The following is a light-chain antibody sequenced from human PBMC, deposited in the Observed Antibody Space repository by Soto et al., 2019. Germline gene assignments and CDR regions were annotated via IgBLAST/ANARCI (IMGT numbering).Light chain of an antibody. CDR3: QQPWA. CDR1: QSVTSNY. J-gene: IGKJ1*01. V-gene: IGKV3-20*01. Sequence: ENVLTQSPGTLSLSPGERATLSCRASQSVTSNYLSWYQQKPGQAPRLVIFGASTRATGTPDRFSGSGSGTDFTLTISRLEPEDFAVYFCQQPWAFGQGTKVEI. CDR2: GAS.